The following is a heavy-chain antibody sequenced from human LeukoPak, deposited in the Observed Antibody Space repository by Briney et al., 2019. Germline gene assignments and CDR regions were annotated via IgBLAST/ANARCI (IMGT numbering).Heavy chain of an antibody. V-gene: IGHV3-30-3*01. D-gene: IGHD3-22*01. CDR3: AREGITMIVETYYFDY. J-gene: IGHJ4*02. Sequence: GGSLRLSCAASGLTFSSYAMHWVRQAPGKGLEWVAVISYDGSNKYYADSVKGRFTISRDNSKNTLYLQMNSLRAEDTAVYYCAREGITMIVETYYFDYWGQGTLVTVSS. CDR1: GLTFSSYA. CDR2: ISYDGSNK.